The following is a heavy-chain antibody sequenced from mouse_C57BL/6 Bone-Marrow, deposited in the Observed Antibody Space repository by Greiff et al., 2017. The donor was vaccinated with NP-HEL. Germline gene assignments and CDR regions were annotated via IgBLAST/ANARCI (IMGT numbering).Heavy chain of an antibody. J-gene: IGHJ2*01. CDR3: TNIDYDYDGD. V-gene: IGHV1-15*01. CDR1: GYTFTDYE. CDR2: IDPETGGT. D-gene: IGHD2-4*01. Sequence: QVQLQQSGAELVRPGASVTLSCKASGYTFTDYEMHWVKQTPVHGLEWIGAIDPETGGTAYNQKFKGKAILTADKSSSTAYMELRSLTSEDSAVYYCTNIDYDYDGDGGQGTTLTVSA.